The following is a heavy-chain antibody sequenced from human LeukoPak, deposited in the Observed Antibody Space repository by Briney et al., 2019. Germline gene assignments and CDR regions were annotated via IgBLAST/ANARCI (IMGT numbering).Heavy chain of an antibody. J-gene: IGHJ4*02. D-gene: IGHD7-27*01. CDR3: GRGHWGLDY. CDR1: GFTFSGYW. V-gene: IGHV3-7*01. CDR2: IKQDGSEK. Sequence: PGGSLRLSCAASGFTFSGYWMSWVRQAPGKGLEWVANIKQDGSEKYYVDSVKGRFTISRDNAKNSLYLQMNSLRAEDTAVYYCGRGHWGLDYWGQGALVTVSS.